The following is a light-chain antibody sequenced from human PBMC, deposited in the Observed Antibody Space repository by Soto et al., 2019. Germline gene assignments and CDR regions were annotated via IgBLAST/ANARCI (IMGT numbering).Light chain of an antibody. CDR2: KAS. CDR1: ESVKSW. Sequence: DIQMTQSPSTLSASIGDRVTITCRASESVKSWLAWYQQKAGKAPKFLIYKASTLESGVPSRFSGSGSGTEFTLAISSLQPDDFATYYCQQDNTYPWTFGQGTKVDIK. V-gene: IGKV1-5*03. J-gene: IGKJ1*01. CDR3: QQDNTYPWT.